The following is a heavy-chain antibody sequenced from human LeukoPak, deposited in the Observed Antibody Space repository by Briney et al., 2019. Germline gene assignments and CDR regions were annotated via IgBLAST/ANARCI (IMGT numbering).Heavy chain of an antibody. CDR1: GGSFSGYY. Sequence: SETLSLTCAVYGGSFSGYYWSWIRQPPGKGLEWIGGINHSGSTNYNPSLKSRVTISVDTSKNQFSLKLSSVTAADTAVYYCARGRNDFDWLLLGGSAIDYWGQGTLVTVSS. CDR2: INHSGST. J-gene: IGHJ4*02. V-gene: IGHV4-34*01. D-gene: IGHD3-9*01. CDR3: ARGRNDFDWLLLGGSAIDY.